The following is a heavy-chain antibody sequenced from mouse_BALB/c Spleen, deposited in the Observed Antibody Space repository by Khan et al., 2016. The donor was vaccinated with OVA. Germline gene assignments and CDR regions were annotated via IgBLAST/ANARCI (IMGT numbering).Heavy chain of an antibody. Sequence: EVELVESGGGLVKTGGSLKLSCSASGFTFSSYAMSWVRQTPEKRLELVATISSGGHYTFYTDSVKGRFTISRDNARNTLYLQMSSLRSEDTAMYYCARGLGDYHGMDYWGQGTSVTVSS. CDR2: ISSGGHYT. J-gene: IGHJ4*01. V-gene: IGHV5-9-3*01. CDR3: ARGLGDYHGMDY. CDR1: GFTFSSYA. D-gene: IGHD2-13*01.